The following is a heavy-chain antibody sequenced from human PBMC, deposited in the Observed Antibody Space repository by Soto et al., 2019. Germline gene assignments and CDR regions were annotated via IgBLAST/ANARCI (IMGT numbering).Heavy chain of an antibody. V-gene: IGHV3-23*01. J-gene: IGHJ6*02. Sequence: GGSLRLSCAASGFTFSSYAMSWVRQAPGKGLEWVSAISGSGDSTYYADSVRGRFTISRDNSKNTLYLQMNSLRAEDTAVYYCATSSTISIEYGMDVWGQGTTVTVSS. CDR1: GFTFSSYA. CDR2: ISGSGDST. CDR3: ATSSTISIEYGMDV. D-gene: IGHD3-3*01.